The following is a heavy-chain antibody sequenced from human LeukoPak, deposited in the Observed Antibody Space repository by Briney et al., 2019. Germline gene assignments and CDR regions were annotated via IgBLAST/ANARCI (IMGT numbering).Heavy chain of an antibody. CDR2: INHSGST. Sequence: SETLSLTCAVYGGSFSGYYWSWIRQPPGKGLEWIGEINHSGSTNYNPSLKSRVTISVDTSENQFSLKLSSVTAADTAVYYCARSFGVVIPDAFDIWGQGTMVTVSS. CDR3: ARSFGVVIPDAFDI. D-gene: IGHD3-3*01. J-gene: IGHJ3*02. CDR1: GGSFSGYY. V-gene: IGHV4-34*01.